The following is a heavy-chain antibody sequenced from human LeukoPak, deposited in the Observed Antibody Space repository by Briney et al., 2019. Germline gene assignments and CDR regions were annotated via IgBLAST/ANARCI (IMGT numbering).Heavy chain of an antibody. CDR1: GLTVSSNY. J-gene: IGHJ4*02. Sequence: GGSLRLSCAASGLTVSSNYMSGVRQAPAKELDGLSGTYSVGSTYCADSVQGRFTISRDNSEKTVFLQMTSLRAEDTAVYYCASGLRYSTGSYYFDYWGQGTQVTVSS. V-gene: IGHV3-66*01. D-gene: IGHD2-8*02. CDR3: ASGLRYSTGSYYFDY. CDR2: TYSVGST.